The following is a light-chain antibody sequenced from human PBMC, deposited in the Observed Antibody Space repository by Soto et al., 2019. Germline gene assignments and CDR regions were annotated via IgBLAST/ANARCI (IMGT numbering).Light chain of an antibody. CDR2: EVT. CDR3: SSYRSSSTYV. Sequence: QSALTQPASVSGPPGQSITISCAGTSSDVGGYDYVSWYQQHPGKAPKLIIYEVTNRPSGVSFRFSGSKSGNTASLTISGLQAEDESDYYCSSYRSSSTYVFGTGTKVTVL. CDR1: SSDVGGYDY. J-gene: IGLJ1*01. V-gene: IGLV2-14*01.